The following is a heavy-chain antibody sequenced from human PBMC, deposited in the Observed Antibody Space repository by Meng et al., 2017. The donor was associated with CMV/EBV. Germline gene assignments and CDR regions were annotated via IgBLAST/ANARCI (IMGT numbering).Heavy chain of an antibody. CDR2: ISSSSSTI. J-gene: IGHJ6*02. CDR1: GFTFSSYS. V-gene: IGHV3-48*04. Sequence: GGSLRLPCAASGFTFSSYSMNWVRQAPGKGLEWVSYISSSSSTIYYADSVKGRFTISRDNAKNSLYLQMNSLRAEDTAVYYCARGDYYDSSGYYGYYYGMDVWGQGTTVTVSS. CDR3: ARGDYYDSSGYYGYYYGMDV. D-gene: IGHD3-22*01.